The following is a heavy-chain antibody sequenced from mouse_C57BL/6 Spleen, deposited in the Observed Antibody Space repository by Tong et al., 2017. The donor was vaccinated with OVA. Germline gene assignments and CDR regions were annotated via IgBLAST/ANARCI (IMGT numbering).Heavy chain of an antibody. CDR1: GFTFSSYA. CDR2: ISDGGSYT. CDR3: ARDRSRAWFAY. J-gene: IGHJ3*01. V-gene: IGHV5-4*01. Sequence: EVQLQESGGGLVKPGGSLKLSCAASGFTFSSYAMSWVRQTPEKRLEWVATISDGGSYTYYPDNVKGRFTISRDNAKNNLYLQMSHLKSEDTAMYYCARDRSRAWFAYWGQGTLVTVSA.